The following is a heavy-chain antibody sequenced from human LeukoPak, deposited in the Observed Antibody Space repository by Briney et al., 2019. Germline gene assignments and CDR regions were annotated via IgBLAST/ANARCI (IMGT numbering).Heavy chain of an antibody. J-gene: IGHJ6*02. CDR2: ISYDGSNK. CDR1: GFTFSSCG. CDR3: AKAPHYYGSGSHLVGMDV. Sequence: PGRSLRLSCAASGFTFSSCGMHWVRQAPGKGLEWVAVISYDGSNKYYADSVKGRFTISRDNSKNTLYLQMNSLRAEDTAVYYCAKAPHYYGSGSHLVGMDVWGQGTTVTVSS. D-gene: IGHD3-10*01. V-gene: IGHV3-30*18.